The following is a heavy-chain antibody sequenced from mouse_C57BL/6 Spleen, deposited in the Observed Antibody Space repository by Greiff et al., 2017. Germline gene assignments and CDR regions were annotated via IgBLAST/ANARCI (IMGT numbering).Heavy chain of an antibody. Sequence: VQLQQSGAELARPGASVKLSCKASGYTFTSYGISWVKQRTGQGLEWIGEIYPRSGNPYYNEKFKGKATLTADKSSSTAYMELRSLTSEDSAVYFCARKGLGRYFDVWGTGTTVTVSS. D-gene: IGHD4-1*01. V-gene: IGHV1-81*01. CDR2: IYPRSGNP. CDR1: GYTFTSYG. J-gene: IGHJ1*03. CDR3: ARKGLGRYFDV.